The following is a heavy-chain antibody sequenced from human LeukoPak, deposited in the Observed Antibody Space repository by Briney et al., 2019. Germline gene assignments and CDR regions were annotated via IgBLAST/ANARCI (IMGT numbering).Heavy chain of an antibody. V-gene: IGHV4-34*01. CDR2: INHGGST. CDR3: ARDRGTAMALTLFDY. D-gene: IGHD5-18*01. Sequence: SETLSLTRAVYGGSFSGYYWSWIRQPPGKGLEWIGEINHGGSTSYNPSLKSRVTISVDTSKNQFSRKLSSVTAADTAVYYCARDRGTAMALTLFDYWGQGTLVTVSS. J-gene: IGHJ4*02. CDR1: GGSFSGYY.